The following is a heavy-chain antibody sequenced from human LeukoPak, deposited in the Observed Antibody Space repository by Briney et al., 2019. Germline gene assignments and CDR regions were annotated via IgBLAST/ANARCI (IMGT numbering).Heavy chain of an antibody. CDR1: GFTFSSYE. V-gene: IGHV3-48*03. CDR2: IRSSGSTI. J-gene: IGHJ4*02. CDR3: ARDPYGSGNFDY. Sequence: GGSLRLSCAASGFTFSSYEMNWVRQAPGKGLEWVSYIRSSGSTIYYADSVKGRFTISRDNAKNSLYLQMNSLRAEDTAVYYCARDPYGSGNFDYWGQGTLVTVSS. D-gene: IGHD3-10*01.